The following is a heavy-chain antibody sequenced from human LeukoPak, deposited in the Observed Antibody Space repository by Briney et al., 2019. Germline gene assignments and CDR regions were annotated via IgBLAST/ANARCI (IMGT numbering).Heavy chain of an antibody. D-gene: IGHD6-19*01. V-gene: IGHV4-59*08. CDR2: IYYSGST. Sequence: SETLSLTCTVSGGSISSYYWSWIRQPPGKGLECIGYIYYSGSTNYNPSLKSRVTISVDTSKNQFSLKLSSVTAADTAVYYCARPDSSGWYLGAFDICGQGTMVTVSS. CDR3: ARPDSSGWYLGAFDI. CDR1: GGSISSYY. J-gene: IGHJ3*02.